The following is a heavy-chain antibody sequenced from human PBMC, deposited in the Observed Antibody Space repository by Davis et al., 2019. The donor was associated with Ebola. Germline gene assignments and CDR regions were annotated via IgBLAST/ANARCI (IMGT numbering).Heavy chain of an antibody. J-gene: IGHJ4*02. CDR2: ISYDGSNK. CDR1: GFTFSSYG. Sequence: GESLKISCAASGFTFSSYGMHWVRQAPGKGLEWVAVISYDGSNKYYADSVKGRFTISRDKSKNTVYLEMNSLRVDDTAVYYCARQVGFCTGGSCYKEYWGQGTLVTVSS. D-gene: IGHD2-15*01. V-gene: IGHV3-30*03. CDR3: ARQVGFCTGGSCYKEY.